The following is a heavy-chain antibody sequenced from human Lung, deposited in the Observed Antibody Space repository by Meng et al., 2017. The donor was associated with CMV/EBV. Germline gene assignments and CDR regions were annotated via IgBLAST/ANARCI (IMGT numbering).Heavy chain of an antibody. J-gene: IGHJ6*02. CDR1: GFTFSKAW. CDR3: TTGGGTIGDLDV. V-gene: IGHV3-15*01. Sequence: GGSLRLSCVASGFTFSKAWMTWVRQAPGKGLEWVGRIRSETDGGGATDYGASMKGRISISRDDSNDTVFLQMNSLKTDDTAVYYCTTGGGTIGDLDVWGPGTTVTVSS. D-gene: IGHD1-7*01. CDR2: IRSETDGGGAT.